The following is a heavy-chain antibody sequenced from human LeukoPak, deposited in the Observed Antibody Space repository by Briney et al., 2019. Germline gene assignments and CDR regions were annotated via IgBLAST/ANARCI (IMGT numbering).Heavy chain of an antibody. D-gene: IGHD5-24*01. V-gene: IGHV3-74*01. Sequence: PGGSLRLSCAASGFTFRSYWMHWVRQGPGKGLVWVSRRNSDRSSTSHADSVKGRFTISRDNAKNTMYLQMNSLRAEDTAVYYCAREARDGYNSAAFDFWGQGTMVTVSS. CDR1: GFTFRSYW. J-gene: IGHJ3*01. CDR2: RNSDRSST. CDR3: AREARDGYNSAAFDF.